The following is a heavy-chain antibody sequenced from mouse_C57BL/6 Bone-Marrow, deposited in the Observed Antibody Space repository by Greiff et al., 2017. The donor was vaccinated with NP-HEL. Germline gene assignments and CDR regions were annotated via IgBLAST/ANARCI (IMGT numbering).Heavy chain of an antibody. Sequence: QVQLQQSGAELVRPGTSVKMSCKASGYTFTNYWIGWAKQRPGHGLEWIGDIYPGGGYTNYNEKFKGRATLTADKSSSTAYMQFSSLTSEDSAIYYCACYLYYAMDYWGQGTSVTVSS. J-gene: IGHJ4*01. CDR1: GYTFTNYW. CDR3: ACYLYYAMDY. V-gene: IGHV1-63*01. CDR2: IYPGGGYT.